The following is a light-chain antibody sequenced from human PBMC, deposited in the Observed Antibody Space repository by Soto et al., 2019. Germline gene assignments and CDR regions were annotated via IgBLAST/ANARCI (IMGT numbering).Light chain of an antibody. CDR1: SSNIGNNY. CDR2: DNT. Sequence: QSVLTQPPSVSAAPGQKVTISCSGSSSNIGNNYVSWYQQLPGTAPKLLIYDNTNRPSGVPDRFSGSKSGTSASLAITGLQAEDEADYYCQSYDRSLSGCVFGAGTKLTVL. J-gene: IGLJ1*01. CDR3: QSYDRSLSGCV. V-gene: IGLV1-40*01.